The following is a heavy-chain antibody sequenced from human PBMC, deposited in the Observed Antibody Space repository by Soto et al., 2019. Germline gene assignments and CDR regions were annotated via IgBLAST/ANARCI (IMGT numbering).Heavy chain of an antibody. V-gene: IGHV3-7*05. CDR2: IKQDGSEK. Sequence: GGSLRLSCAASGFTFSSYWMSWVRQAPGKGLEWVANIKQDGSEKYYVDSVKGRFTISRDNAKNSLYLQMNSLRAEDTAVYYCAREIGVAVAEYYYYGMDVWGQGTTVTVSS. CDR3: AREIGVAVAEYYYYGMDV. D-gene: IGHD6-19*01. CDR1: GFTFSSYW. J-gene: IGHJ6*02.